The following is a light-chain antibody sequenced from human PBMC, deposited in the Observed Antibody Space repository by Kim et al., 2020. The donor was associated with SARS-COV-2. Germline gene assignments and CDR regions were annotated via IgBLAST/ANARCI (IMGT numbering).Light chain of an antibody. CDR2: TAS. CDR3: QQSYSTPRT. CDR1: QSISSY. Sequence: ASVGDRVTITCRASQSISSYLNWYQQQTGKAPKLLIYTASNLQSGVPSKFSGSGSGTDFTLTISSLQPEDFATYYCQQSYSTPRTFGQGTKVDIK. V-gene: IGKV1-39*01. J-gene: IGKJ1*01.